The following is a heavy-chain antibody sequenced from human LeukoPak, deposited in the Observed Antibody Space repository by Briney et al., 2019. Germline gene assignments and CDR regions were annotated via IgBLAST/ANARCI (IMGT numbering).Heavy chain of an antibody. D-gene: IGHD2-8*01. J-gene: IGHJ1*01. CDR2: INPSDGVM. CDR1: GFDFTSYY. CDR3: ARNGAPVQH. Sequence: ASVKIACKTSGFDFTSYYVHWVRRAPGRGLEWLGIINPSDGVMELAPQFNGRIIMTRDTSTTTLYMELRRLTFGDTADYFCARNGAPVQHWGQGTRVTVSS. V-gene: IGHV1-46*01.